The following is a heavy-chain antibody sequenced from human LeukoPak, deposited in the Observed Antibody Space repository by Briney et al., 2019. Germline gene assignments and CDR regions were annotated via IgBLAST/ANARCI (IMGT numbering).Heavy chain of an antibody. V-gene: IGHV3-30*18. CDR1: GFTFSSYG. D-gene: IGHD6-13*01. J-gene: IGHJ4*02. CDR3: AKDSIAAAGTFDY. Sequence: GGSLGLSCAASGFTFSSYGMHWVRQAPGKGLEWVAVISYDGSNKYYADSVKGRFTISRDNSKNTLYLQVNSLRAEDTAVYYCAKDSIAAAGTFDYWGQGTLVTVSS. CDR2: ISYDGSNK.